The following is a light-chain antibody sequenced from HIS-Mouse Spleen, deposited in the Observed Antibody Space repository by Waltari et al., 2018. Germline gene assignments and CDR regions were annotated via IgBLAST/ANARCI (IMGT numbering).Light chain of an antibody. J-gene: IGLJ2*01. Sequence: SYELTQPPSVSVSPGQTARITCSGDALHKQNAYXDHQKSGQAPVLVIYEDSKRPSGIPERFSGSSSGTMATLTISGAQVEDEADYYCYSTDSSGNHRVFGGGTKLTVL. CDR2: EDS. CDR1: ALHKQN. CDR3: YSTDSSGNHRV. V-gene: IGLV3-10*01.